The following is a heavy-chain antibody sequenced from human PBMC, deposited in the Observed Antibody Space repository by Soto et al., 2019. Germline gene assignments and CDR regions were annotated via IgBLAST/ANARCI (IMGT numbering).Heavy chain of an antibody. CDR2: ISSSGSTI. CDR1: GFTFDDYE. D-gene: IGHD6-19*01. V-gene: IGHV3-48*03. J-gene: IGHJ6*02. Sequence: PGGSLRLSCAASGFTFDDYEMNWVRQAPGKGLEWVSYISSSGSTIYYADSVQGRFTISRDNAKNSVYLHMNSLRAEDTAVYYCASNIAVASPGYYYAMDVWGQGTTVTVSS. CDR3: ASNIAVASPGYYYAMDV.